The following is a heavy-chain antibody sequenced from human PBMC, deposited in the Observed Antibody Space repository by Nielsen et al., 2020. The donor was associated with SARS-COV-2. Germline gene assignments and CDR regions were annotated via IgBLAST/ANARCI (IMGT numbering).Heavy chain of an antibody. CDR2: ISGSGGST. D-gene: IGHD4-17*01. CDR1: GFTFSSYA. V-gene: IGHV3-23*01. CDR3: AKDLRRGDYAAP. J-gene: IGHJ4*02. Sequence: GESLKISCAASGFTFSSYAMSWVRQAPGKGLEWVSAISGSGGSTYYADSVKGRFTISRDNSKNTLYLQMNSLRAEDTAVYYCAKDLRRGDYAAPWGQGTLVTVSS.